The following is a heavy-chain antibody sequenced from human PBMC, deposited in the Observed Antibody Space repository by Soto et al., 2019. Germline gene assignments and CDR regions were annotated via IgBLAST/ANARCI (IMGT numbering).Heavy chain of an antibody. CDR1: GFIFSDYA. J-gene: IGHJ6*02. CDR3: ARDMVAIGYYGMDV. Sequence: EVQLLESGGGLVQPGGSLRLSCAASGFIFSDYAMSWVRQAPGKGLEWVSSISSSSSYIYYADSVKGRFTISRDNAKNSLYLQMNSLRAEDTAVYYCARDMVAIGYYGMDVWGQGTTVTVSS. CDR2: ISSSSSYI. D-gene: IGHD5-12*01. V-gene: IGHV3-21*01.